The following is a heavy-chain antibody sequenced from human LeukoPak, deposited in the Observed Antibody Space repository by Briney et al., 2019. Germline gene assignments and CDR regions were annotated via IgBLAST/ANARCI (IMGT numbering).Heavy chain of an antibody. CDR3: ARVVRFGELYYFDY. V-gene: IGHV1-69*13. D-gene: IGHD3-10*01. CDR1: GGTFSSYA. J-gene: IGHJ4*02. CDR2: IIPIFGTA. Sequence: ASVKVPCKASGGTFSSYAISWVRQAPGQGLEWMGGIIPIFGTANYAQKFQGRVTITADESTSTAYMELSSLRPEDTAVYYCARVVRFGELYYFDYWGQGTLVTVSS.